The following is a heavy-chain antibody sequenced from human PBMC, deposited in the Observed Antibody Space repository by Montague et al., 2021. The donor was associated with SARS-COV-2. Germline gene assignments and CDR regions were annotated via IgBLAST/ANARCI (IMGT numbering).Heavy chain of an antibody. CDR1: GFSLRSDDAG. D-gene: IGHD3-10*01. CDR3: AHRGMIRGLIFDY. Sequence: PALVTPTQTLTLTCTFSGFSLRSDDAGVAWIRQSPGQALEWLAVVYWNGAKRYSPSLQRRLTITKDTSENQVVLTTTNMDPVDTATYYCAHRGMIRGLIFDYWGQGTLVTVSS. CDR2: VYWNGAK. J-gene: IGHJ4*02. V-gene: IGHV2-5*01.